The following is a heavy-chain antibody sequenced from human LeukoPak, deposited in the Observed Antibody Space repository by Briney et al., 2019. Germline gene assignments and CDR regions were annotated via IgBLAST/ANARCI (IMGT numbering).Heavy chain of an antibody. CDR2: IYYSGST. V-gene: IGHV4-39*01. Sequence: SETLSLTCTVSGGSISSSSYYWGWIRQPPGKGLEWIGSIYYSGSTYYNPSLKSRVTISVDTSKNQFSLKLSSVTAADTAVYYCARQGQWLAPQDYWGQGTLVTVSS. J-gene: IGHJ4*02. CDR1: GGSISSSSYY. CDR3: ARQGQWLAPQDY. D-gene: IGHD6-19*01.